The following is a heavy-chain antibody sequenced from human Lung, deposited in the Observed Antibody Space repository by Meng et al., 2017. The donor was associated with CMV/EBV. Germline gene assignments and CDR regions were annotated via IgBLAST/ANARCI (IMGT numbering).Heavy chain of an antibody. D-gene: IGHD3-10*01. J-gene: IGHJ5*02. CDR1: RGSSSSSGHY. CDR3: ARVRGGDNWLDP. CDR2: MRYGGST. V-gene: IGHV4-39*07. Sequence: TGARGSSSSSGHYWGWVRQAPGKGLEWIGSMRYGGSTFYNPSLKSRVSISIDVSKNQFSLSLSSVTAADTAVYYCARVRGGDNWLDPWGQGILVTVSS.